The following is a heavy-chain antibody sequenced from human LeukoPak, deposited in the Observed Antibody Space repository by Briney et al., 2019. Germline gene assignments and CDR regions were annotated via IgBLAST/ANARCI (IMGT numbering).Heavy chain of an antibody. CDR2: IYTSQST. Sequence: PSDTLSLTCTVSGGSISSYYWSWIRQPAGKGLTCIGRIYTSQSTNYNPSLKRQVTLPVNTSKNQFSLKLSSVTAADTALYYCARDPSDDFVGYGMDVWGQGTTVTVSS. CDR3: ARDPSDDFVGYGMDV. D-gene: IGHD3-3*01. CDR1: GGSISSYY. V-gene: IGHV4-4*07. J-gene: IGHJ6*02.